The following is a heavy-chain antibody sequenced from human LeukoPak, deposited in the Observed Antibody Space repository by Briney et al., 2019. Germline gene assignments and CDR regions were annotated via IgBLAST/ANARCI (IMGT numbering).Heavy chain of an antibody. CDR2: IFHSGRT. D-gene: IGHD2-15*01. V-gene: IGHV4-38-2*02. Sequence: SESLSLTCSVSDYSIRDGYYWGWVRQSPGKGLEWIGSIFHSGRTSYNPSLKSRVTMSVDTSKNQFSLKLNSVAAADTAIYYCARDVAGLYYFDYWGQGTLVTVSS. J-gene: IGHJ4*02. CDR1: DYSIRDGYY. CDR3: ARDVAGLYYFDY.